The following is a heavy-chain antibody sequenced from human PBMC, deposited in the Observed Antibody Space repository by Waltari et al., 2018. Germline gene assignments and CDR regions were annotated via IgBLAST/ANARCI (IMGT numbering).Heavy chain of an antibody. CDR3: ARDPGPIVGAPDY. CDR2: INPKNGDT. V-gene: IGHV1-2*02. D-gene: IGHD1-26*01. J-gene: IGHJ4*02. CDR1: GYSFTDYH. Sequence: QVQLVQSGTEVKKPGASVKVSCQASGYSFTDYHLHWGRQTPGQGLEWVGWINPKNGDTGYAQNFLGSVTMTRDTSINTVYMDRSGLRSDDTAVFYCARDPGPIVGAPDYWGQGTLVTVSS.